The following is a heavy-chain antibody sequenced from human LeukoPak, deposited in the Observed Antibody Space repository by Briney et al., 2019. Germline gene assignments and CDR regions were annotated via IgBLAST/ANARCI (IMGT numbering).Heavy chain of an antibody. CDR3: ARPRSSSGHYFDY. J-gene: IGHJ4*02. CDR1: GCSFTSYW. V-gene: IGHV5-51*01. D-gene: IGHD6-6*01. CDR2: IYPGDSDT. Sequence: TGESLKISCKGSGCSFTSYWIGWVRQMPGKGLEWMGIIYPGDSDTRYSPSFQGQVTISADKSISTAYLQWSSLKASDTAMYYCARPRSSSGHYFDYWGQGTLVTVSS.